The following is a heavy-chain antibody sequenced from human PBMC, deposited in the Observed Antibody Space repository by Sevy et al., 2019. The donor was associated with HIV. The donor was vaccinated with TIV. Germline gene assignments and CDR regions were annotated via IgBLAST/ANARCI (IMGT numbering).Heavy chain of an antibody. D-gene: IGHD3-3*01. V-gene: IGHV3-66*01. J-gene: IGHJ4*02. CDR2: IYSDGST. CDR3: ARGGTIFGLVRHYFDY. Sequence: GESLKISCAASGFSVNSNYMTWVRQAPGKGLDWVSIIYSDGSTKYADALKGRFTISRDNSKNTMYLQMNSPRVEDTAVYYCARGGTIFGLVRHYFDYWGQGTLVTVSS. CDR1: GFSVNSNY.